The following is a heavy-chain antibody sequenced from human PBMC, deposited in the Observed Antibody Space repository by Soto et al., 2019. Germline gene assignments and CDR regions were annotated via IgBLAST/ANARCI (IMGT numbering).Heavy chain of an antibody. J-gene: IGHJ4*02. D-gene: IGHD3-22*01. Sequence: QVQLVQSGAEVKRPGASVKVACKASGFTFSAHGITWVRQAPGQGLEWLGWIGASNGNTKYAPRLQGRVTLTTDTSTSTAYMEVRSLRPDDTAVYYCVRDRSSENYLKWLDYWGQGTLVTVSS. CDR2: IGASNGNT. CDR3: VRDRSSENYLKWLDY. CDR1: GFTFSAHG. V-gene: IGHV1-18*01.